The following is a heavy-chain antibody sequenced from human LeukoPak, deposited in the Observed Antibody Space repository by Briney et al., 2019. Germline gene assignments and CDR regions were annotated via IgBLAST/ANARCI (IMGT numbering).Heavy chain of an antibody. CDR1: GGSISSGGYS. J-gene: IGHJ4*02. CDR3: ARGSEGMYYDILTGYRSTYYFDY. CDR2: IYHSGST. D-gene: IGHD3-9*01. V-gene: IGHV4-30-2*01. Sequence: PSQTLSLTCAVSGGSISSGGYSWSWIRRPPGKGLEWIGYIYHSGSTYYNPALTSPVTISLVRSKNKFSLELSSVTAAETAVYYCARGSEGMYYDILTGYRSTYYFDYWGQGTLVTVSS.